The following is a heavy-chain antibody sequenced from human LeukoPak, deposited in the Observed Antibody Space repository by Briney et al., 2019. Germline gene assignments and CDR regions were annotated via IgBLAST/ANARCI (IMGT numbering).Heavy chain of an antibody. V-gene: IGHV3-7*01. D-gene: IGHD6-13*01. Sequence: GGSLRLSCAASGFTFSSYWMSWVRQAPGKGLEWVANIKQDGSEKYYVDSVKGRFTISRDNAKNSLYLQMNSLRAEDTAVYYCARPIGIAAAEFLQHWGQGTLVTVSS. CDR3: ARPIGIAAAEFLQH. CDR1: GFTFSSYW. J-gene: IGHJ1*01. CDR2: IKQDGSEK.